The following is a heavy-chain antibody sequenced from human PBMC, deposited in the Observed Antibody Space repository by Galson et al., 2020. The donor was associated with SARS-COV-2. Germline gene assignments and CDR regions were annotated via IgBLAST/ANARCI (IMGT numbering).Heavy chain of an antibody. CDR2: ISPKFGTT. CDR1: GGSFSSYA. D-gene: IGHD1-1*01. CDR3: ARVGRVQLERRPTSYDYGLDV. V-gene: IGHV1-69*13. J-gene: IGHJ6*02. Sequence: SVKVSCKASGGSFSSYAFAWVRQAPGQGLEWMGLISPKFGTTNYAQIFQGRLTITADESDSTVYMDLSSLRPEDTAVYYCARVGRVQLERRPTSYDYGLDVWGQGTTVAVSS.